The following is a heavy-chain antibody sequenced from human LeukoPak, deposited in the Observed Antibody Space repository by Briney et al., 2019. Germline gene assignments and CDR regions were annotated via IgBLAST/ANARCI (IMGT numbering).Heavy chain of an antibody. J-gene: IGHJ3*02. Sequence: GASVKVSCKASGYTLTDSGISWVRQAPGQGLEWMGWINTYNSDTNYAENFQGRVTMTTDTYTSTVYMELRRLRSDDTAVYYCARDRLGLNDAFDIWGQGTMVTVSS. CDR1: GYTLTDSG. D-gene: IGHD3-16*01. CDR2: INTYNSDT. CDR3: ARDRLGLNDAFDI. V-gene: IGHV1-18*01.